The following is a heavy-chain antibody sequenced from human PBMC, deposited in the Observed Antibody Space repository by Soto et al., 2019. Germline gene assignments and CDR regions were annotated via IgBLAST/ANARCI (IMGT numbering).Heavy chain of an antibody. CDR2: LFYSGGT. J-gene: IGHJ4*02. D-gene: IGHD4-17*01. Sequence: QLQLQASGPGLVKPSETLSLTCSVSGDSISTSNYYWGWIRQPPGKGLEWIGPLFYSGGTYYNPSLNSRVSISVDTSKNEFSLKLTSITAADTAIYFCARRGGGDYLFDSWSQGILVTVSS. CDR3: ARRGGGDYLFDS. V-gene: IGHV4-39*07. CDR1: GDSISTSNYY.